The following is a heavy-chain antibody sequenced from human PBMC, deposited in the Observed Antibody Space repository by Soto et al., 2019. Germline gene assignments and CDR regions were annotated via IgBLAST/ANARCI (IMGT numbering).Heavy chain of an antibody. D-gene: IGHD6-13*01. Sequence: SETLSLTCTVSGGSISSHYWSWIRQPPGKGLEWIGYIYYSGSTNYNPSLKSRVTISVDTSKNQFSLKLSSVTAADTAVYYCARSSRKSSSWYSDYYYYYMDVWGKGTTVTVSS. CDR3: ARSSRKSSSWYSDYYYYYMDV. CDR2: IYYSGST. CDR1: GGSISSHY. J-gene: IGHJ6*03. V-gene: IGHV4-59*11.